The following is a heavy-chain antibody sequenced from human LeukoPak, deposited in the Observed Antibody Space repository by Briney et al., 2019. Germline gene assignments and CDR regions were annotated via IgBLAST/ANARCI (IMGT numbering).Heavy chain of an antibody. V-gene: IGHV3-23*01. CDR2: ISGSGGST. CDR3: AKDRWARGDQVATAYSVHY. J-gene: IGHJ4*02. Sequence: PGGSLRLSCAASGFTFSSYAMNWVRQAPGKGLEWVSGISGSGGSTYYADSVKGRFTISRDNSKNTLYLQMNNLRAEDTAVYYCAKDRWARGDQVATAYSVHYWGQGTLVTVSS. CDR1: GFTFSSYA. D-gene: IGHD5-12*01.